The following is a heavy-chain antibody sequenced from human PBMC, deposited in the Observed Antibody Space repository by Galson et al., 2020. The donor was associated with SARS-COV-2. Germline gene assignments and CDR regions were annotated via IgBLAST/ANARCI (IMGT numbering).Heavy chain of an antibody. V-gene: IGHV3-30*18. J-gene: IGHJ5*02. CDR2: ISYDGSNK. D-gene: IGHD5-18*01. Sequence: GGSLRLSCAASGFTFSSYGMHWVRQAPGKGLEWVAVISYDGSNKYYADSVKGRFTISRDNSKNTLYLQMNSLRAEDTAVYYCAKDSGYSYGYSWFDPWGQGTLVTVSS. CDR3: AKDSGYSYGYSWFDP. CDR1: GFTFSSYG.